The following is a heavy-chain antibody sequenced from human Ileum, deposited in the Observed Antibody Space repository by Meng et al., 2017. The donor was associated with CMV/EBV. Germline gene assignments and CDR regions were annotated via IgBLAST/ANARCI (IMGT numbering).Heavy chain of an antibody. J-gene: IGHJ4*02. V-gene: IGHV3-30*02. Sequence: GESLKISCVAPGFTFTSHGMHWVRQAPGRGLEWVSFIRYHGSNTYYADAVKGRFTVSRDNSKDTLYLQMNSLRAEDTAVYYCAREAQLSYSGSFQVDYWGQGMLVTVSS. D-gene: IGHD1-26*01. CDR1: GFTFTSHG. CDR3: AREAQLSYSGSFQVDY. CDR2: IRYHGSNT.